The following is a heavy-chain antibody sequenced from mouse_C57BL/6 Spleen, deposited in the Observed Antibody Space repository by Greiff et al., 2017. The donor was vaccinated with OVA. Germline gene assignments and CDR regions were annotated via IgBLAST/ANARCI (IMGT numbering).Heavy chain of an antibody. V-gene: IGHV1-80*01. D-gene: IGHD2-3*01. CDR1: GYAFSSYW. Sequence: VQLQQSGAELVKPGASVKISCKASGYAFSSYWMNWVKQRPGKGLEWIGQIYPGDGDTNYNGKFKGKATLTADNSSSTAYMQLSSLTSEDSAVYFCARDGYSRGFAYWGQGTLVTVSA. CDR2: IYPGDGDT. CDR3: ARDGYSRGFAY. J-gene: IGHJ3*01.